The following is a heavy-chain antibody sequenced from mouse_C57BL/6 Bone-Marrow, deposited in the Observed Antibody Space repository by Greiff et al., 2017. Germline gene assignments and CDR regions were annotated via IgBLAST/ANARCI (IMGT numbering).Heavy chain of an antibody. Sequence: VQLQQPGAELVRPGSSVTLSCKASGYTFTSYWMDWVKQRPGQGLEWIGNIYPSDSETHYNQKFKDKATLTVDKSSSTAYMQLSSLTSEDSAVYYCARSYDGYYPAWFAYWGQGTLVTVSA. J-gene: IGHJ3*01. CDR1: GYTFTSYW. CDR3: ARSYDGYYPAWFAY. CDR2: IYPSDSET. V-gene: IGHV1-61*01. D-gene: IGHD2-3*01.